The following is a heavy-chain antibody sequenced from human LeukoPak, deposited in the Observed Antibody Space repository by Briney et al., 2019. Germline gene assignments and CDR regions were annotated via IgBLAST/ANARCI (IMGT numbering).Heavy chain of an antibody. Sequence: GASVKVSCKASAYTFTGYYMHWVRQAPGQGLEWMGWINPNSGGTSYAQKFQGRVTMTRDTSISTAYMELSTLRSDDTAVYYCARSSGWSLFDYWGQGTLVTVSS. CDR3: ARSSGWSLFDY. J-gene: IGHJ4*02. V-gene: IGHV1-2*02. CDR2: INPNSGGT. D-gene: IGHD6-19*01. CDR1: AYTFTGYY.